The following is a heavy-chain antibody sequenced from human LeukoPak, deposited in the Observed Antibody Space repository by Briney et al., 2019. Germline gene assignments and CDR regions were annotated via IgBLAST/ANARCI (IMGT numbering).Heavy chain of an antibody. CDR3: ARVRYYYGSGPYFDY. Sequence: SETLSLTCTVSGVSMTSYHWSWIRQPPGKGLEWIGYIYYSGSTNYNPSLKSRVTISVDRSKNQFSLKLSSVTAADTAVYYCARVRYYYGSGPYFDYWGQGTLVTVSS. CDR1: GVSMTSYH. CDR2: IYYSGST. V-gene: IGHV4-59*12. D-gene: IGHD3-10*01. J-gene: IGHJ4*02.